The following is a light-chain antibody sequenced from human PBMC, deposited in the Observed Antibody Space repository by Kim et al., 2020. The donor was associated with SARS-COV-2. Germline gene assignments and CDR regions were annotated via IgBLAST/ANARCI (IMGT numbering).Light chain of an antibody. CDR3: QKYNSAPWT. V-gene: IGKV1-27*01. CDR1: QGISKY. Sequence: IGDRVTSTCRASQGISKYLAWYQQKPGKGPKVLIYDASTLQSGVPSRFSGSGSGTDFTLTISSLQPEDGATYYCQKYNSAPWTLGQGTKVDIK. J-gene: IGKJ1*01. CDR2: DAS.